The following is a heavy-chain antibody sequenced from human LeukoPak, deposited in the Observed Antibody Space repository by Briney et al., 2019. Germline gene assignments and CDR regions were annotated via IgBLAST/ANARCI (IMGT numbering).Heavy chain of an antibody. CDR3: ALGATRQWLVRGYYFDY. D-gene: IGHD6-19*01. V-gene: IGHV4-39*07. CDR2: IFYSGST. Sequence: SETLSLTCTVSGDSITTTNYYWGWIRQPPGKGLEWIGNIFYSGSTYYSPSLKSRVTISVDTSKNQFSLKLSSVTAADTAVYYCALGATRQWLVRGYYFDYWGQGTLVTVSS. J-gene: IGHJ4*02. CDR1: GDSITTTNYY.